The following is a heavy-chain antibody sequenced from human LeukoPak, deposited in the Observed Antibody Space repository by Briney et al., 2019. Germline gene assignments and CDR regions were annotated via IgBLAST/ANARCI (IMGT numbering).Heavy chain of an antibody. Sequence: SETLSLTCTVSGDSVSTYYWSWIRQPPGKGLEWIGYIYYSGSTNYNPSLKSRVTISVDTSKNQFSLKLSSVTAADTAVYYCARHFSAAGTGYFDYWGQGTLVTVSS. CDR1: GDSVSTYY. CDR3: ARHFSAAGTGYFDY. J-gene: IGHJ4*02. D-gene: IGHD6-13*01. V-gene: IGHV4-59*08. CDR2: IYYSGST.